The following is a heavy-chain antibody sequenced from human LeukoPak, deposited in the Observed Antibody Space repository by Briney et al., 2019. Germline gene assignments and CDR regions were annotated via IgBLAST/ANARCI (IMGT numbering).Heavy chain of an antibody. D-gene: IGHD3-22*01. Sequence: ASVKVSCKASGYTFTGYYMHWVRQAPGQGLEWMGWISAYNGNTNYAQKLQGRVTMTTDTSTSTAYMELRSLRSDDTAVYYCARVYYDSSGYGGIDYWGQGTLVTVSS. J-gene: IGHJ4*02. V-gene: IGHV1-18*04. CDR2: ISAYNGNT. CDR1: GYTFTGYY. CDR3: ARVYYDSSGYGGIDY.